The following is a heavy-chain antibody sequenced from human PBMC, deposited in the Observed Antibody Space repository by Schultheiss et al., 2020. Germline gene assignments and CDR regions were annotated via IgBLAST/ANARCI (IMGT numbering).Heavy chain of an antibody. Sequence: SQTLSLTCTVSGGSISSGSHYWNWIRQPAGKGLEWVGRIYFTGSTYYNPSLKSRVTISVDTSKNQFSLKLSSVTAADTAVYYCAREGVRAAPGRYYYYYYYMDVWGKGTTVTVSS. CDR1: GGSISSGSHY. J-gene: IGHJ6*03. V-gene: IGHV4-61*02. CDR3: AREGVRAAPGRYYYYYYYMDV. CDR2: IYFTGST. D-gene: IGHD3-10*01.